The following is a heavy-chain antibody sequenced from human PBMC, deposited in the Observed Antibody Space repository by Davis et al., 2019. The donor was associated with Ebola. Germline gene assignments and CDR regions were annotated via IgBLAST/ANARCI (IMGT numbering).Heavy chain of an antibody. CDR1: GFTFSTYA. Sequence: GGSLRLSCTTSGFTFSTYALSWVRQAPGKGLEWVASISGNGDRTVYADSVKGRFTISRDNSKNTLYLQMNSLRAEDTAVYYCAKDRQWLVGYGMDVWGQGTTVTVSS. V-gene: IGHV3-23*01. J-gene: IGHJ6*02. CDR2: ISGNGDRT. D-gene: IGHD6-19*01. CDR3: AKDRQWLVGYGMDV.